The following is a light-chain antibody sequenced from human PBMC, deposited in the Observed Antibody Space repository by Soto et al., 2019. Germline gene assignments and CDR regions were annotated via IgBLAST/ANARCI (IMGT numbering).Light chain of an antibody. J-gene: IGLJ1*01. Sequence: QSALTQPASVSGSPGQSITISCTGASSDVDGYNYVSWFQQYPGKAPKLMIYDVTKRPSGVSGRFYASMSGSTASLTISGLQAEDEADYYCCSYSSMTYVFGTGTKLTVL. CDR2: DVT. V-gene: IGLV2-14*03. CDR3: CSYSSMTYV. CDR1: SSDVDGYNY.